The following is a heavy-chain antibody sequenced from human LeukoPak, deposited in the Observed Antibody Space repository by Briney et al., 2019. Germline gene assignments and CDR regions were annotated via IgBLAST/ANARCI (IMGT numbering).Heavy chain of an antibody. CDR3: ASGYSSSWKVDYYFDY. D-gene: IGHD6-13*01. J-gene: IGHJ4*02. V-gene: IGHV1-69*13. CDR1: GGAFSSYA. Sequence: SVKVSCKASGGAFSSYAISWVRQAPGQGLEWMGGIIPIFGTANYAQKFQGRVTITADESTSTAYMELSSLRSEDTAVYYCASGYSSSWKVDYYFDYWGQGTLVTVSS. CDR2: IIPIFGTA.